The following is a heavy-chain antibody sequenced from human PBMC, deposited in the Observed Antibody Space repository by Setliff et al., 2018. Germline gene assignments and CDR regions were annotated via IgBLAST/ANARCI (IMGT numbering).Heavy chain of an antibody. CDR2: ISPYNGKT. J-gene: IGHJ4*02. V-gene: IGHV1-18*01. Sequence: ASVKVSCKASGYTFTNYGINWVRQAPGQGLEWMGWISPYNGKTRSIERFQGRLTLTIDTSTNTVFMELRNLRPDDTAIYYCARDGGGYCATTSCFHSDYWGQGTQVTVSS. CDR3: ARDGGGYCATTSCFHSDY. CDR1: GYTFTNYG. D-gene: IGHD2-15*01.